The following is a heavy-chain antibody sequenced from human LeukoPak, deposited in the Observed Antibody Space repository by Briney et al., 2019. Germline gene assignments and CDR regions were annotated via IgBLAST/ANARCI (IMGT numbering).Heavy chain of an antibody. V-gene: IGHV3-30*18. CDR2: ISYDGSNK. CDR1: GFTFSSYD. J-gene: IGHJ4*02. CDR3: AKVGLTVTTILDYFDC. D-gene: IGHD4-11*01. Sequence: PEGSLRLSCAVSGFTFSSYDMSWVRQSPGKGLEWVALISYDGSNKCYADSVKGRFTISRDNSKNTLYLQMHSLRAEDTAVYYCAKVGLTVTTILDYFDCWGQGTLVTVSS.